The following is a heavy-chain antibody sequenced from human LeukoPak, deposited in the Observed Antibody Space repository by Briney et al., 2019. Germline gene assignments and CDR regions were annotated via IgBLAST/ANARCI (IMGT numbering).Heavy chain of an antibody. CDR3: ARDVLYGGDALFDY. CDR2: ISAYNGNT. D-gene: IGHD4-23*01. J-gene: IGHJ4*02. Sequence: EASVKVSCKASGYTFTSYGISWVRQAPGQGPEWMGWISAYNGNTNYAQKLQGRVTMTTDTSTSTAYMELRSLRSDDTAVYYCARDVLYGGDALFDYWGQGTLVTVSS. V-gene: IGHV1-18*01. CDR1: GYTFTSYG.